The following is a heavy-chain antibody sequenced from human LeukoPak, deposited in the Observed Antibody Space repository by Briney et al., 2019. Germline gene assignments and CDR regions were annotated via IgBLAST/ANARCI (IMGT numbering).Heavy chain of an antibody. CDR3: ASTSGNGAFDI. D-gene: IGHD2-2*01. J-gene: IGHJ3*02. CDR2: IIPIFGTA. Sequence: SVKVSRKASGGTFSSYAISWVRQAPGQGLEWMGGIIPIFGTANYAQKFQGRVTMTTDTSTSTAYMELSSLRSEDTAVYYCASTSGNGAFDIWGQGTMVTVSS. CDR1: GGTFSSYA. V-gene: IGHV1-69*05.